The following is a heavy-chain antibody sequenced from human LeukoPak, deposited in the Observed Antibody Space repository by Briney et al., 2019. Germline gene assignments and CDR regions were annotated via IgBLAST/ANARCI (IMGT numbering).Heavy chain of an antibody. D-gene: IGHD6-13*01. Sequence: SETLSLTCTVSGGSISSYYWSWIRQPAGKGLEWIGRIYTSGSTNYNPSLKSRVTMSVDTSKNQFSLKLSSVTAADTAVYYCARVVGSSWYEWEDDAFDIWGQGTMVTVSS. J-gene: IGHJ3*02. CDR2: IYTSGST. CDR1: GGSISSYY. V-gene: IGHV4-4*07. CDR3: ARVVGSSWYEWEDDAFDI.